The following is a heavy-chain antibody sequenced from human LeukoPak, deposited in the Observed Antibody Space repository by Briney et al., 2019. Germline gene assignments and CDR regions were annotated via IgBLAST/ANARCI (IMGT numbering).Heavy chain of an antibody. CDR2: IYTSGST. D-gene: IGHD1-26*01. V-gene: IGHV4-4*07. CDR3: ARSPGYSGSYSADY. J-gene: IGHJ4*02. CDR1: GGSISSYY. Sequence: PSETLSLTCTVSGGSISSYYWSWIRQPAGKGLEWIGRIYTSGSTYYNPSLKSRVTISVDRSKNQFSLKLSSVTAADTAVYYCARSPGYSGSYSADYWGQGTLVTVSS.